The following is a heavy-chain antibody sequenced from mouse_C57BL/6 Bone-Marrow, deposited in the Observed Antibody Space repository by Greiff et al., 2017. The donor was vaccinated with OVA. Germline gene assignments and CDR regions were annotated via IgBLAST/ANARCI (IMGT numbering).Heavy chain of an antibody. J-gene: IGHJ1*03. CDR1: GYTFTSYW. CDR3: GREGLYSNFLYWYFDV. Sequence: QVQLQQPGAELVKPGASVKMSCKASGYTFTSYWITWVKQRPGQGLEWIGDIYPGSGSTNYNEKFKSKATLTVDTSSSTAYMQLSSLTSEDSAVYYCGREGLYSNFLYWYFDVWGTGTTVTVSS. CDR2: IYPGSGST. D-gene: IGHD2-5*01. V-gene: IGHV1-55*01.